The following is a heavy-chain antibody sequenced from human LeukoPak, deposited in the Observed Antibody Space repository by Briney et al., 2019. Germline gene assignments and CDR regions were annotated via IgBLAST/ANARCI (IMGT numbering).Heavy chain of an antibody. D-gene: IGHD3-10*01. CDR1: GGSSSSSNW. V-gene: IGHV4-4*02. CDR3: AREYYASGSSGPNFDY. J-gene: IGHJ4*02. Sequence: SETLSLTCTVSGGSSSSSNWWSWVRQPPGKGLEWIGEIYHSGSTNYNPSLKSRVTVSVDKSKNQFSLELTSVTAADTAVYYCAREYYASGSSGPNFDYWGQGTLVTVSS. CDR2: IYHSGST.